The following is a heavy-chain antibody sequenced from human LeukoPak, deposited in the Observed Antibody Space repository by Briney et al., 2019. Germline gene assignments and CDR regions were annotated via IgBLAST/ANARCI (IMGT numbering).Heavy chain of an antibody. J-gene: IGHJ4*02. CDR2: IGTTTSTI. CDR1: GFTFSNYW. V-gene: IGHV3-48*04. Sequence: GGSLRLSCAASGFTFSNYWMNWVRQAPGKGLEWVSYIGTTTSTIYYADSVKGRFTISRDNAKNSLYLQMNSLRAEDTAVYYCARDRGYCRGTTCYAYYFDSWGQGTLVTVSS. D-gene: IGHD2-2*01. CDR3: ARDRGYCRGTTCYAYYFDS.